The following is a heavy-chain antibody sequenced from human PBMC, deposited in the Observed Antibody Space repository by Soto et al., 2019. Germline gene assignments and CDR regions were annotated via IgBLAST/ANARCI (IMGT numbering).Heavy chain of an antibody. Sequence: SKTLSRNCTVSGGSISSYYWSWIRQPAGKGLEWIGRIYTSGSTNYNPSLKSRVTMSVDTSKNQFSLKLSSVTAADTAVYYCARWNRVPYGQQLVFVWLDPWGQGTLVTVSS. CDR1: GGSISSYY. D-gene: IGHD6-13*01. CDR2: IYTSGST. CDR3: ARWNRVPYGQQLVFVWLDP. V-gene: IGHV4-4*07. J-gene: IGHJ5*02.